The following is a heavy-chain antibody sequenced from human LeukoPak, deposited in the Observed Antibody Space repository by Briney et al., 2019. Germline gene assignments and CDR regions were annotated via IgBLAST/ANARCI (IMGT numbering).Heavy chain of an antibody. J-gene: IGHJ2*01. Sequence: ASVKVSCKASGYTFTGYYMHWVRQAPGQGLEWMGWINPNSGGTNYAQKFQGRVTMTRDTSISTAYMELSRLRSDDAAVYYCARGYYYDSSGDNWYFDLWGRGTLVTVSS. CDR1: GYTFTGYY. D-gene: IGHD3-22*01. CDR2: INPNSGGT. CDR3: ARGYYYDSSGDNWYFDL. V-gene: IGHV1-2*02.